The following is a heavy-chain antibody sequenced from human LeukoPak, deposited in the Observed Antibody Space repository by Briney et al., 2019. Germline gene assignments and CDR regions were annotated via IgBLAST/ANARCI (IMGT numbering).Heavy chain of an antibody. D-gene: IGHD3-10*01. J-gene: IGHJ4*02. CDR3: ARDLSPVVRASPMGY. CDR1: GFTFTSYG. V-gene: IGHV3-30*03. Sequence: PGTSLRLSCAASGFTFTSYGMHWVRQAPGKGLEWVALITYDGHYKYYSDSVKGRFTISSDTSKNTMYLQMNSLRAEDTAVYYCARDLSPVVRASPMGYWGQGTLVTVSS. CDR2: ITYDGHYK.